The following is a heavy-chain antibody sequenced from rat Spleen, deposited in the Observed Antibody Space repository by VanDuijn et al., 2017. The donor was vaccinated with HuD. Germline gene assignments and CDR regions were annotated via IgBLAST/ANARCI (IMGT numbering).Heavy chain of an antibody. CDR1: GFNFNDYW. CDR3: VREEFGVRY. V-gene: IGHV4-2*01. D-gene: IGHD4-3*01. Sequence: EVKLVESGGGLVQPGRSLKLSCAASGFNFNDYWMGWVRQAPGKGLEWIGEINKDSRTKKYTPSLKDKFTISRDNAQNTLYLQMSKLGSEDTAIYYCVREEFGVRYWGQGVMVTVSS. J-gene: IGHJ2*01. CDR2: INKDSRTK.